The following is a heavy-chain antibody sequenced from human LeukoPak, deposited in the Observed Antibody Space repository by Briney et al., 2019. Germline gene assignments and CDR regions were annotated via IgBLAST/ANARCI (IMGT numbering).Heavy chain of an antibody. CDR1: GLTFSSHE. J-gene: IGHJ3*02. Sequence: GGSLRLSCAASGLTFSSHEMNWVRQAPGKGLEWVSYISGSGSSTHYADPVKGRFTISRDNAKNSLYLQMNSLRAEDTAVYYCARRGVRGVCEGFDIWGQGTMVTVSS. V-gene: IGHV3-48*03. CDR2: ISGSGSST. D-gene: IGHD3-10*01. CDR3: ARRGVRGVCEGFDI.